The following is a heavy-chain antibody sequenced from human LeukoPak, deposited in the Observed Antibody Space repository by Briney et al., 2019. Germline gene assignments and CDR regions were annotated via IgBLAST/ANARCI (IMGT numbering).Heavy chain of an antibody. Sequence: GGSLRLSCAASGFTFSSYAMHWVRQPPGKGLEWVAVISYDGSNKYYADSVKGRFTISRDNSKNTLYLQMNSLRAEDTAVYYCASLPCSGGSCYADYWGQGTLVTVSS. J-gene: IGHJ4*02. CDR2: ISYDGSNK. CDR1: GFTFSSYA. CDR3: ASLPCSGGSCYADY. D-gene: IGHD2-15*01. V-gene: IGHV3-30-3*01.